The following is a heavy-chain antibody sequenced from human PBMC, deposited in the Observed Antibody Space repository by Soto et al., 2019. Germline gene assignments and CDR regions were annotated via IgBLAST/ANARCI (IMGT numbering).Heavy chain of an antibody. J-gene: IGHJ4*02. Sequence: SETLSLTCTVSGGSISSYYWSWIRQHPGKGLEWIGYIYYSGSTNYNPSLKSRVTISVDTSKNQFSLKLSSVTAADTAVYYCARVFYGDHFDYWGQGTLVTVSS. CDR3: ARVFYGDHFDY. CDR2: IYYSGST. CDR1: GGSISSYY. V-gene: IGHV4-59*08. D-gene: IGHD4-17*01.